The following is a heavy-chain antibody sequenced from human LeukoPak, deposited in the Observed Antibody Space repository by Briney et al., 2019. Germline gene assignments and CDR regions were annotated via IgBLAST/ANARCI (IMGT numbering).Heavy chain of an antibody. CDR2: INWNGGST. D-gene: IGHD3-10*01. Sequence: PGGSLRLSCAASGFTFDDYGMSWVRQAPGKGLEWVSGINWNGGSTGYADSVKGRFTISRDNAKNSLYLQMNSLRAEDTALYYCASLGGSGSTYYYYMDVWAKGTTITVSS. V-gene: IGHV3-20*04. J-gene: IGHJ6*03. CDR3: ASLGGSGSTYYYYMDV. CDR1: GFTFDDYG.